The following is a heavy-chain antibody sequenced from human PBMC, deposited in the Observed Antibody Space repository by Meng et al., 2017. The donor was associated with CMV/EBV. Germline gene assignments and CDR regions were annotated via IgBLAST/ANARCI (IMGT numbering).Heavy chain of an antibody. CDR1: GYTLRHYW. Sequence: SGYTLRHYWMHWVRQAPGQRLEWVGIINPSGGSTTYAQKFQGRVVLTRDTSTSTVYMDLSSLRSEDRAVYYCARSGSTTSQQPGYFDLWGRGTLVTVSS. V-gene: IGHV1-46*01. J-gene: IGHJ2*01. CDR2: INPSGGST. CDR3: ARSGSTTSQQPGYFDL. D-gene: IGHD2-2*01.